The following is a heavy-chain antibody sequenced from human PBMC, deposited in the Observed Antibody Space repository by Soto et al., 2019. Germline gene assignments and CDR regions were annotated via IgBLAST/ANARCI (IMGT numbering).Heavy chain of an antibody. J-gene: IGHJ6*02. D-gene: IGHD7-27*01. V-gene: IGHV2-26*01. Sequence: QVTLKESGPVLVKPTEPLTLTCTVSGFSLSNARMGVSWIRQPPGKALEWLAHIFSNDEKSYSTSLKSRLTTSNDTSKSQVVLPMTNMDPVDTATYYCARIWGPYYYYGMDVWGQGTTVTVSS. CDR3: ARIWGPYYYYGMDV. CDR2: IFSNDEK. CDR1: GFSLSNARMG.